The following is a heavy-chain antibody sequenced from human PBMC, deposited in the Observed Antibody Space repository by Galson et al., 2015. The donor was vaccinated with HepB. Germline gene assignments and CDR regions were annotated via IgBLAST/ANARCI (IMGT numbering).Heavy chain of an antibody. CDR3: ARGKNYYYGSGSYSSDY. CDR2: INTNTGNP. Sequence: SVKVSCKASGYTFTSYAMNWVRQAPGQGLEWMGWINTNTGNPTYAQGFTGRFVFSLDTSVSTAYLQISSLKAEDTAVYYCARGKNYYYGSGSYSSDYWGQGTLVTVSS. D-gene: IGHD3-10*01. V-gene: IGHV7-4-1*02. J-gene: IGHJ4*02. CDR1: GYTFTSYA.